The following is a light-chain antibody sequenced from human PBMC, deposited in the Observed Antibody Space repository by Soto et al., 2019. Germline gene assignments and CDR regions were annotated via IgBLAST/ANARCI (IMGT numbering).Light chain of an antibody. CDR2: LEGSGSY. V-gene: IGLV4-60*02. CDR3: ETWDSNTNMV. J-gene: IGLJ3*02. Sequence: QPVLTQSSSASASLGSSVKLTCTLSSGHSSYIIAWHQQQPGKAPRYLMKLEGSGSYNKGSGVPDRFSGSSSGADRYLTISDLQFEDEADYYCETWDSNTNMVFGGGTKVTVL. CDR1: SGHSSYI.